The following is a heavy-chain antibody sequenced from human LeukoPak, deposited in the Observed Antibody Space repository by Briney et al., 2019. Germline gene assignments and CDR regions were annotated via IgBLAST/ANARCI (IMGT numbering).Heavy chain of an antibody. CDR1: GFTFSPYS. CDR2: ITGSSNRI. J-gene: IGHJ4*02. V-gene: IGHV3-48*02. CDR3: ARSVEGAFDF. D-gene: IGHD6-19*01. Sequence: GRSLRLSCAASGFTFSPYSMNWIRQAPGKGLEWVSYITGSSNRIHYADSVRGRFTISRDNAMNSLHLQMNSLRDEDTAMYYCARSVEGAFDFWGQGTLVTVSS.